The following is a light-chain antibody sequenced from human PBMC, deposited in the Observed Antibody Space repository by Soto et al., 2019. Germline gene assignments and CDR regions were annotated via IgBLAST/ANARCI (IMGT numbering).Light chain of an antibody. CDR1: QSVSRSY. Sequence: EILLTQSPGTLSLSPGERATLSCGASQSVSRSYLSWYQQKPGQAPRLLIDSASSRAAGIPARFSGSGTGTDFTLTINRLEPEDFSVYYCQQYQSSPYTFGQGTKLEIK. CDR2: SAS. CDR3: QQYQSSPYT. V-gene: IGKV3-20*01. J-gene: IGKJ2*01.